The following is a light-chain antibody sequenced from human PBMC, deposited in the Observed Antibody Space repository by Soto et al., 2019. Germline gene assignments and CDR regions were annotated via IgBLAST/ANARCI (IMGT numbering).Light chain of an antibody. CDR3: SSHSSSSAYYV. Sequence: QSVLTQPASVSGSPGQSLTISCTGTSNDIGYYDYVSWYQHHSGKAPKLIIYEVNNRPSGVSNRFSGSKSVKTASLTISGLQAEDEADYYCSSHSSSSAYYVFGTGTKVTVL. CDR2: EVN. CDR1: SNDIGYYDY. V-gene: IGLV2-14*01. J-gene: IGLJ1*01.